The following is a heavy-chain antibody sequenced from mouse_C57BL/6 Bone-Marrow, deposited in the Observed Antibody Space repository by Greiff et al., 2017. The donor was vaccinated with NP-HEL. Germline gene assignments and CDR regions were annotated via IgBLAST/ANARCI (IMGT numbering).Heavy chain of an antibody. V-gene: IGHV1-50*01. D-gene: IGHD2-2*01. CDR2: IDPSDSST. CDR1: GYTFTSYW. CDR3: ARGGGYPSYWYFDV. Sequence: QVQLQQPGAELVKPGASVKLSCKASGYTFTSYWMQWVKQRPGQGLEWIGEIDPSDSSTNYNQKFKGKATLTVDTSSSTAYMQLSSLTSEDSAVYYCARGGGYPSYWYFDVWGTGTTVTVSS. J-gene: IGHJ1*03.